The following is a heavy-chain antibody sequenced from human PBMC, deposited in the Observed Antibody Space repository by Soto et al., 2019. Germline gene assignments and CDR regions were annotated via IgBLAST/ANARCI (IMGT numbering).Heavy chain of an antibody. Sequence: QVQLVQSGPEVKKPAASVKVSCKGSGYTFSNYGVTWVRQAPGQGLERLGWVSAYNRNTDYAQKFEDRATMTIDTSTNTAYLELRGLTPDDTAGYSCAREMRWEPLLYWGQGTL. D-gene: IGHD1-26*01. J-gene: IGHJ4*02. CDR2: VSAYNRNT. CDR3: AREMRWEPLLY. V-gene: IGHV1-18*01. CDR1: GYTFSNYG.